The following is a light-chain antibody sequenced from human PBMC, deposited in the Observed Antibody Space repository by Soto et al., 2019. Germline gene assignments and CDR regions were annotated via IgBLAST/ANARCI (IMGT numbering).Light chain of an antibody. CDR3: SSYTSSSTLDV. J-gene: IGLJ1*01. CDR2: AVT. CDR1: TSDIGAYNY. V-gene: IGLV2-8*01. Sequence: QSVLTQPPSASGSPGQSVTISCTGTTSDIGAYNYVSWYQQRPGKAPKLIIYAVTRRPSGVPDRIFGSKSYTTASLTVSGLQAEDEADYYCSSYTSSSTLDVFGTGTKVTVL.